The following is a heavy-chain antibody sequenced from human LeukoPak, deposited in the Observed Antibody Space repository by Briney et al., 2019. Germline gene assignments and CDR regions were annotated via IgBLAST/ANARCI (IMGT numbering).Heavy chain of an antibody. CDR1: GYTFTSYG. V-gene: IGHV1-18*01. Sequence: ASVKVPCKASGYTFTSYGISWVRQAPGQGLEWLGWISAYNGNTNHAEKLQDRVTMTTDTSTGTAYMELRSLSSDDTAVYYCARSGVQTANSWYIYWGQGTLVTVSS. D-gene: IGHD6-13*01. J-gene: IGHJ4*02. CDR2: ISAYNGNT. CDR3: ARSGVQTANSWYIY.